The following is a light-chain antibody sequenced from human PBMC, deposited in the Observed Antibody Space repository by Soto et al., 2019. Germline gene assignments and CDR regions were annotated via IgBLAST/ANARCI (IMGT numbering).Light chain of an antibody. V-gene: IGKV3-11*01. CDR3: QQRRNWPPEDT. CDR2: DAS. CDR1: QSVSSY. Sequence: EIVLTQSPATLSLSPGERATLSCRASQSVSSYLAWYQQKPGQAPGLLIYDASNRATGIPARFSGSGSGTEFTLTISSLEPEDFAVYYCQQRRNWPPEDTFGPGTKVDIK. J-gene: IGKJ3*01.